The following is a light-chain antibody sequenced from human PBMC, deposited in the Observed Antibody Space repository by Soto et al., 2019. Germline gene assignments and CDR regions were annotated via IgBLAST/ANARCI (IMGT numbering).Light chain of an antibody. Sequence: QSALTQPASVSGSPGQSSTISCTGTSSDVGGYNYVSWYQQHPGKAPKLMIYDVSNRPSGVSNRFSGSKSVNTASLTISGLQAEDEADYYCSSYTSSSPYVFGTGTKLTVL. CDR2: DVS. CDR3: SSYTSSSPYV. CDR1: SSDVGGYNY. V-gene: IGLV2-14*01. J-gene: IGLJ1*01.